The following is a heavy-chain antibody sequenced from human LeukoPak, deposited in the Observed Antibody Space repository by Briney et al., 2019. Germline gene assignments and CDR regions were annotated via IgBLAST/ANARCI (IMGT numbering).Heavy chain of an antibody. Sequence: GGSLRLSCAASGFTFSNAWMSWVRQAPGKGLEWVGRIKSKTDGGTTDYAAPVKGRFTISRDDSKNTLYLQMNSLKTEDTAVYYCTTDYGDFLAYYYYYYMDVWGKGTTVTISS. D-gene: IGHD4-17*01. CDR2: IKSKTDGGTT. CDR1: GFTFSNAW. V-gene: IGHV3-15*01. J-gene: IGHJ6*03. CDR3: TTDYGDFLAYYYYYYMDV.